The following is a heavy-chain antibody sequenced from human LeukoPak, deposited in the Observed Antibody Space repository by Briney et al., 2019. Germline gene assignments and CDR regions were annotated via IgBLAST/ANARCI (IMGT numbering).Heavy chain of an antibody. CDR1: EFTFGNYA. J-gene: IGHJ4*02. V-gene: IGHV3-23*01. D-gene: IGHD3-10*01. Sequence: GGSLRLSCEASEFTFGNYAMSWVRQAPGKGLEWVSSISGSGGDTYYGDTLKGRFTISRDSFKNTLYLQMNSLRAEDTALYYCAKAVGRYYYGSGSYWDSWGQGTLVTVSS. CDR3: AKAVGRYYYGSGSYWDS. CDR2: ISGSGGDT.